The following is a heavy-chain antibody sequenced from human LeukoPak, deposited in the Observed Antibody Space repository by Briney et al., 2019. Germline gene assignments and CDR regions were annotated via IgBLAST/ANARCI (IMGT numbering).Heavy chain of an antibody. D-gene: IGHD6-19*01. CDR2: THYRSKWYI. CDR1: GDIVSSNSAA. Sequence: SQTLSLTCAISGDIVSSNSAAWNWIRQSPSRGLEWLGRTHYRSKWYIDYAGSVRSRITINPDTSKYQFSLQLNSVTPEDTAVYYCAVGFQSSGYGFDIWGQGTMVTVSS. V-gene: IGHV6-1*01. J-gene: IGHJ3*02. CDR3: AVGFQSSGYGFDI.